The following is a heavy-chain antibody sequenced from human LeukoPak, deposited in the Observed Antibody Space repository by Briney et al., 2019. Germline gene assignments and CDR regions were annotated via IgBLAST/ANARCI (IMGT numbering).Heavy chain of an antibody. CDR3: AREQKSIGSYFNY. CDR1: GCTFTSYD. D-gene: IGHD1-26*01. Sequence: ASVKVSCKASGCTFTSYDISWVRQAPGQGLEWMGWINTYNGNTNYPQKLQGRVTMTTDTSTSTAYMELRNLRSDDTAVYYCAREQKSIGSYFNYWGQGTLVTVSS. V-gene: IGHV1-18*01. J-gene: IGHJ4*02. CDR2: INTYNGNT.